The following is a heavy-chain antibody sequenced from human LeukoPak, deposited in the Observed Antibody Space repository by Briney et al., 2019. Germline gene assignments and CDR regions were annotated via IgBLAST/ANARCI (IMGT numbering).Heavy chain of an antibody. D-gene: IGHD2-21*02. J-gene: IGHJ4*02. Sequence: GGSLRLSCAASGFTFSSYSMNWVRQAPRKGLEWVSSISSSSSYIYYADSVKGRFTISRDNAKNSLYLQMNSLRAEDTAVYYCARDLSRVVTATYFDYWGQGTLVTVSS. V-gene: IGHV3-21*01. CDR2: ISSSSSYI. CDR1: GFTFSSYS. CDR3: ARDLSRVVTATYFDY.